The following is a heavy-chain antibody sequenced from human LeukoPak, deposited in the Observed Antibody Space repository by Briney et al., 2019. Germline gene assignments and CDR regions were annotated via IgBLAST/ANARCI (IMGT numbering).Heavy chain of an antibody. Sequence: GGSLRLSCAASGFTFSSYAMSWVRQAPGKGLEWVSAISGSGGSTYYADSVKGRFTISRDNSKNTLYLQMNSLRAEDTAVYYCAKAGYCSGGSRYSRGYYFDYWGQGTLVTVSS. J-gene: IGHJ4*02. V-gene: IGHV3-23*01. CDR2: ISGSGGST. D-gene: IGHD2-15*01. CDR3: AKAGYCSGGSRYSRGYYFDY. CDR1: GFTFSSYA.